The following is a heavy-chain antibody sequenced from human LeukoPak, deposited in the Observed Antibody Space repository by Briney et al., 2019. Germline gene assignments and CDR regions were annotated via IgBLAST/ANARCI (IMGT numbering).Heavy chain of an antibody. CDR2: ISGSGGST. D-gene: IGHD3-22*01. V-gene: IGHV3-23*01. Sequence: RGSLRLSCAASGFTFSSYAMSWVRQAPGKGLEWVSAISGSGGSTYYADSVKGRFTISRDNSKNTLYLQMNSLRAEDTAVYYCAKDEWPRYYYDSSGYFPYYGMDVWGKGTTVTVSS. CDR3: AKDEWPRYYYDSSGYFPYYGMDV. CDR1: GFTFSSYA. J-gene: IGHJ6*04.